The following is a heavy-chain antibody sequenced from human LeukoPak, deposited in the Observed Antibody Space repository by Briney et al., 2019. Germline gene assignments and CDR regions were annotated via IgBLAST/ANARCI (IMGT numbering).Heavy chain of an antibody. V-gene: IGHV1-69*04. Sequence: SVRVSCKASGGTFTNLAINWVRQAPGQGLEWMGRIIPTTGLASYAQKFQGRVTITADKSTSTAYMELSSLRSEDTAVYYCARAPLRLDGYILYYWGQRTLVTVSS. CDR1: GGTFTNLA. CDR2: IIPTTGLA. CDR3: ARAPLRLDGYILYY. D-gene: IGHD5-24*01. J-gene: IGHJ4*02.